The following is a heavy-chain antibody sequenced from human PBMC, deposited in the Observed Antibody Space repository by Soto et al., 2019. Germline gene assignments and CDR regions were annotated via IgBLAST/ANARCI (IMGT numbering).Heavy chain of an antibody. Sequence: SETLSLTCSVSGGTISGYYWTWIRQPAGKGLEWIGRIYSSGNTKYNPSLQSRVTMSLDTSNNQFSLRLTSVTAADTAVYYCARGQRFSDWFDPWGPRTLVTVST. V-gene: IGHV4-4*07. D-gene: IGHD3-3*01. CDR3: ARGQRFSDWFDP. CDR2: IYSSGNT. CDR1: GGTISGYY. J-gene: IGHJ5*02.